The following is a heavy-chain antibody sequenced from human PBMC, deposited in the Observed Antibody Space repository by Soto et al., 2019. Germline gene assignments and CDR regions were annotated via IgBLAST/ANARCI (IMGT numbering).Heavy chain of an antibody. D-gene: IGHD6-13*01. Sequence: EVQLLESGGGLLQPGGSLRLSCAASGLTFSSYAMSWVRQAPGKGLEWVSAISGSGGSTYYADSVKGRFTISRDNSKNTLYLQMNSLRAEDTAVDYCAKDPIKYSSSWYRVRFAPWGQGTLVTVSS. CDR3: AKDPIKYSSSWYRVRFAP. CDR1: GLTFSSYA. V-gene: IGHV3-23*01. CDR2: ISGSGGST. J-gene: IGHJ5*02.